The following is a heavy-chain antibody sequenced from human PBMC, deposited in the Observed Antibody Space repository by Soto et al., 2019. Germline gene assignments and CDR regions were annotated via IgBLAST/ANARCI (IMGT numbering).Heavy chain of an antibody. D-gene: IGHD1-26*01. CDR2: ISYTGSA. CDR1: GGSIGSGVYF. V-gene: IGHV4-30-4*01. J-gene: IGHJ4*02. CDR3: ATMGATTGSYYFEY. Sequence: QVQLQESGPGLVKPSQTLSLTCTVSGGSIGSGVYFWSWIRQPPGKGLEWIGFISYTGSAHYNPSRKSRVAISVDTSKNQFSLKLTSVSAADAAVYYCATMGATTGSYYFEYWGQGTLVTVSS.